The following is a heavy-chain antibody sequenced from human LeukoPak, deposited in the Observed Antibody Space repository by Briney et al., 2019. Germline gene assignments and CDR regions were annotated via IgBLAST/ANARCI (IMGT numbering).Heavy chain of an antibody. CDR2: IYYGGST. CDR3: ARQPPRVYYFDY. V-gene: IGHV4-39*01. J-gene: IGHJ4*02. CDR1: GGSISSSNYY. Sequence: SETLSLTCTVSGGSISSSNYYWAWIRQPPGEALEWIGRIYYGGSTHYNPSLKSRVTISVDTSKNQFSLKLSSVTAADAAVYNCARQPPRVYYFDYWGQGTLVTVSS.